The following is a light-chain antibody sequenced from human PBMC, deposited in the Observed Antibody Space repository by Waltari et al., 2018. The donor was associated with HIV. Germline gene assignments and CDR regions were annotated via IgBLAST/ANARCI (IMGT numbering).Light chain of an antibody. Sequence: QSVLTQPPSVSAAPGQKVTISCSGSNSTIGNNYVSWYQQLPGTAPKLLIYDNNKRPSGIPDRFSGSKSVTSATLGITGLQTGDEADYYCGSWDSSLSGVVFGGGTKLTVL. CDR3: GSWDSSLSGVV. J-gene: IGLJ2*01. CDR2: DNN. CDR1: NSTIGNNY. V-gene: IGLV1-51*01.